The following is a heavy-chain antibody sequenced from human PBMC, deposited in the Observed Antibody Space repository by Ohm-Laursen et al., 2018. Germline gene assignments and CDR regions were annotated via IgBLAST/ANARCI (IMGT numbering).Heavy chain of an antibody. CDR1: GYTFTTYG. Sequence: ASVKVSCKTSGYTFTTYGVNWVRQAPGQGLEWMGWISAYNDNTNYAQRLQGRVTMTTDTSTSTAYMDLRSLRSDDTAVYYCARGSAYNHGYSDYWGQGTLVTVSS. J-gene: IGHJ4*02. D-gene: IGHD5-18*01. CDR3: ARGSAYNHGYSDY. V-gene: IGHV1-18*01. CDR2: ISAYNDNT.